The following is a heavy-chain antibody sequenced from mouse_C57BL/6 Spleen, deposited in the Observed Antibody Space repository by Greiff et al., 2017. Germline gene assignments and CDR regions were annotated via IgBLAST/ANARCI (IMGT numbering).Heavy chain of an antibody. CDR1: GFTFSSYA. V-gene: IGHV5-4*01. CDR2: ISDGGSYT. D-gene: IGHD3-3*01. CDR3: ARDLGQAY. Sequence: EVQRVESGGGLVKPGGSLKLSCAASGFTFSSYAMSWVRQTPEKRLEWVATISDGGSYTYYPDNVKGRFTISRDNAKNNLYLQMSHLKSEDTAMYYCARDLGQAYWGQGTLVTVSA. J-gene: IGHJ3*01.